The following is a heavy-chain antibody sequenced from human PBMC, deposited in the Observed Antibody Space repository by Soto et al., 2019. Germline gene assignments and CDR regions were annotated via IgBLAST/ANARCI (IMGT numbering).Heavy chain of an antibody. CDR1: GYTFTSYG. D-gene: IGHD3-10*01. CDR2: ISAYNGNT. CDR3: ARDWITMVRGVIAAAGTRAP. V-gene: IGHV1-18*01. J-gene: IGHJ5*02. Sequence: QVQLVQSGAEVKKPGASVKVSCKASGYTFTSYGISWVRQAPGQGLEWMGWISAYNGNTNYAQKLQGRVTMTTDTSTSTAYMERRSLRADDTAVYYCARDWITMVRGVIAAAGTRAPWGQGTLVTVSS.